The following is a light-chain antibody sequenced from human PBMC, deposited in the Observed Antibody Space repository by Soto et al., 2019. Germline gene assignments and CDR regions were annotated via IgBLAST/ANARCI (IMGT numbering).Light chain of an antibody. CDR1: QIIDNY. V-gene: IGKV1-39*01. Sequence: DIQMTQSPSSLSASIGDTVTITCRASQIIDNYLNWYQQKPGKAPKLLIYAASRLQSGAPSRFSGSGSVTEFTLTITSLQPEDLGTYYCQQSYSTPDTFGQGTKLEIK. CDR2: AAS. J-gene: IGKJ2*01. CDR3: QQSYSTPDT.